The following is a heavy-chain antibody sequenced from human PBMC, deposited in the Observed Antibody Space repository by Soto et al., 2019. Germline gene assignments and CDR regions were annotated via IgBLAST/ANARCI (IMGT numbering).Heavy chain of an antibody. Sequence: ASVKVSCKASGYTFPSYGISWVRQAPGQGLEWMGWISAYNGNTNYAQKLQGRVTMTTDTSTSTAYMELRSLRSDDTAVYYCARTRMGDFCSGYYTPYYNGMDVWGQGTTVTVSS. CDR3: ARTRMGDFCSGYYTPYYNGMDV. D-gene: IGHD3-3*01. J-gene: IGHJ6*02. CDR1: GYTFPSYG. V-gene: IGHV1-18*04. CDR2: ISAYNGNT.